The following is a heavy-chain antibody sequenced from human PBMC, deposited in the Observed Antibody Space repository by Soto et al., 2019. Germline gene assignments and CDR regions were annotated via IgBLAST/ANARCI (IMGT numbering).Heavy chain of an antibody. Sequence: SQTLSLTGAMSGGGVSSNTASWKWIRQSPSRGLEWLGRTYYKSQWYYDYAVSMKSRTTINPDTSENQFSLHLNSVSPEDTAVYFCARGYCSGAGCYFDYWGQGTQVTVSS. CDR3: ARGYCSGAGCYFDY. CDR2: TYYKSQWYY. J-gene: IGHJ4*02. D-gene: IGHD2-15*01. V-gene: IGHV6-1*01. CDR1: GGGVSSNTAS.